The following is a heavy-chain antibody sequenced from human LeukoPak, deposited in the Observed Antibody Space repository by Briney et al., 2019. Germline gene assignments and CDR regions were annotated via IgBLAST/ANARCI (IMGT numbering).Heavy chain of an antibody. CDR1: GFSITDHY. D-gene: IGHD6-13*01. J-gene: IGHJ4*02. CDR3: VRVVTTSSGWYHFDN. Sequence: GGSLTLSCQPYGFSITDHYIDWVRQAAGRGREWVGCSQTIKPNSCHTEYAAAVKGRFTISRDDSKNSLCLQLNSLKTEDTAVYYCVRVVTTSSGWYHFDNWGQGTLVTVSS. CDR2: SQTIKPNSCHT. V-gene: IGHV3-72*01.